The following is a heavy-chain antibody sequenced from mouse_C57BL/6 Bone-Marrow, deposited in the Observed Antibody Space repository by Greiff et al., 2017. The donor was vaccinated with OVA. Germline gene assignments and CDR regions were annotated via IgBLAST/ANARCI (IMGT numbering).Heavy chain of an antibody. V-gene: IGHV14-2*01. D-gene: IGHD2-4*01. J-gene: IGHJ4*01. CDR2: IDPEDGDT. Sequence: EVQLQQSGAELVKPGASVKLSCTASGFNIKDYYMHWVQQRTEQGLEWIAWIDPEDGDTKYAPKFQGKATISADTSSNTAYLQLSSLAAEDTAVYYSARSDDYDDAMDYWGQGTSVTVSS. CDR1: GFNIKDYY. CDR3: ARSDDYDDAMDY.